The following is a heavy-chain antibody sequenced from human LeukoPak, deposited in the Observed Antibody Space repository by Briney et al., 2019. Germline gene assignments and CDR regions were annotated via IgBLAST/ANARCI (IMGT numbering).Heavy chain of an antibody. J-gene: IGHJ4*02. D-gene: IGHD3-10*01. CDR3: AKGGLVRGVIITALFDY. V-gene: IGHV3-23*01. CDR1: GFTFSSYA. Sequence: PGGSLRLSCAASGFTFSSYAMSWVRQAPGKGLEGVSAISGSGGSTYYADSVKGRFTISRDNSKNTLYLQMNSLRAEDTAVYYCAKGGLVRGVIITALFDYWGQGTLVTVSS. CDR2: ISGSGGST.